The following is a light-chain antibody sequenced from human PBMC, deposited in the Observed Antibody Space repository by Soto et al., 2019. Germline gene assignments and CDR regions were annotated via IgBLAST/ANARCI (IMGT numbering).Light chain of an antibody. CDR3: SSYTSGSTYV. V-gene: IGLV2-14*01. CDR2: EVT. CDR1: SSAVGGYNY. J-gene: IGLJ1*01. Sequence: HSFLTQPPSVSGPPGQSITISSTGTSSAVGGYNYVSWYQQHPGKAPKLIIYEVTNRPSEISNRFSGSKSGNTATLTISGLQAEDEAEYYCSSYTSGSTYVFGTGTKVTVL.